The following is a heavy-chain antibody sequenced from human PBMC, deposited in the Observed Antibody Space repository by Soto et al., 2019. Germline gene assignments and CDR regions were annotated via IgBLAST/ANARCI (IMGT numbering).Heavy chain of an antibody. CDR3: ARDIGGDVVVTALMPSDAFDI. D-gene: IGHD2-21*02. CDR1: GFTFSSYS. V-gene: IGHV3-21*01. J-gene: IGHJ3*02. CDR2: ISYSSSYI. Sequence: EVHLVESGGGLVKPGGSLRLSCAASGFTFSSYSMNWVRQAPGKGLEWVSSISYSSSYIYYADSVKGRFTISRDNAKNSLYLQMNSLRAEYTAVYYCARDIGGDVVVTALMPSDAFDIWGQGTMVTVSS.